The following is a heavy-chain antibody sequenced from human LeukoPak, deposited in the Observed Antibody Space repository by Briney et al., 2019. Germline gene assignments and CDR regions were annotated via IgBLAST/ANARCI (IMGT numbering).Heavy chain of an antibody. CDR1: GGSISSSSYY. CDR2: IYTSGST. Sequence: PSETLSLTCTVSGGSISSSSYYWSWIRQPAGKGLEWIGRIYTSGSTNYNPSLKSRVTMSVDTSKNQFSLKLSSVTAADTAVYFCAWRRPSSDAFDIWGQGTMVTVSS. J-gene: IGHJ3*02. D-gene: IGHD3-3*01. V-gene: IGHV4-61*02. CDR3: AWRRPSSDAFDI.